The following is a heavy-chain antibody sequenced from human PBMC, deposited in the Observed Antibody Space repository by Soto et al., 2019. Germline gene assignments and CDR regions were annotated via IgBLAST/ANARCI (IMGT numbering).Heavy chain of an antibody. Sequence: GASVKVSCKTSGYAFTSYDINWVRLATGQGLEWMGRMNPNSGNSGSAQKFQGRVTMTRNTFTNTAYMELSSLRSEDTAVYYCARGQEYHDSSGYNDYWGQGTLVTVSS. CDR1: GYAFTSYD. J-gene: IGHJ4*02. V-gene: IGHV1-8*01. CDR2: MNPNSGNS. D-gene: IGHD3-22*01. CDR3: ARGQEYHDSSGYNDY.